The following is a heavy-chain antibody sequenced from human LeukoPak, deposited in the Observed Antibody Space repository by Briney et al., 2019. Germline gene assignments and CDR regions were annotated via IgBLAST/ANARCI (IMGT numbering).Heavy chain of an antibody. J-gene: IGHJ5*02. D-gene: IGHD5-12*01. CDR1: GGSISTSIYY. CDR3: ARHKGKYSGYDTTNWFDP. CDR2: INHSGST. Sequence: PSETLSLTCTVSGGSISTSIYYWVWIRQPPGTGLEWIGEINHSGSTNYNPSLKSRVTISVDTSKNQFSLKLSSVTAADTALYYCARHKGKYSGYDTTNWFDPWGQGTLVTVSS. V-gene: IGHV4-39*01.